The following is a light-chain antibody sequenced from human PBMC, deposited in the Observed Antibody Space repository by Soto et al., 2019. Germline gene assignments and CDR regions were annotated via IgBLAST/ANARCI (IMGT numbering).Light chain of an antibody. J-gene: IGLJ1*01. V-gene: IGLV3-21*02. CDR3: QVWDRGSEHYV. CDR1: NIGSKS. Sequence: SYELTQPPSVSVAPGQTARIPCGGTNIGSKSVHWYQQRPGQAPVMVVYDDSDRPSGIPERFSGSNSGDTATLSISRVEAGDEADYYCQVWDRGSEHYVFGTGTKVTVL. CDR2: DDS.